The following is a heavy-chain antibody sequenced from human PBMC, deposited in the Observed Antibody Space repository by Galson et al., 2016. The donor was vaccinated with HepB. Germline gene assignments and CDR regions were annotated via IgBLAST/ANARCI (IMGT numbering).Heavy chain of an antibody. CDR2: INQDGSVE. V-gene: IGHV3-7*01. CDR1: GFSLRNHW. J-gene: IGHJ4*02. Sequence: SLRLSCAASGFSLRNHWMSWVRQAPGKGLEWVANINQDGSVEKYVDSVKGRFTIFKDNAKNSLYLQMNSLRDEDTAVYYCARGVQLWLRTGFDYWGQGTLITVSS. D-gene: IGHD5-18*01. CDR3: ARGVQLWLRTGFDY.